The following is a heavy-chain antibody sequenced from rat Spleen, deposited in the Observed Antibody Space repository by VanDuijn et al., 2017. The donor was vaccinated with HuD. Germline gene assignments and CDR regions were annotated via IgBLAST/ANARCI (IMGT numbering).Heavy chain of an antibody. D-gene: IGHD1-7*01. Sequence: QVQLKESGPGLVQPSQTLSLTCTVSGFSLSRHGVIWVRQPPGKGLEWRGIIWGNGETNYTSALKSRLSISRDTSKSQVFLKMNSLQTEDTATYYCARDNFGYDNWGQGTLVTVSS. V-gene: IGHV2-13*01. CDR1: GFSLSRHG. CDR3: ARDNFGYDN. CDR2: IWGNGET. J-gene: IGHJ3*01.